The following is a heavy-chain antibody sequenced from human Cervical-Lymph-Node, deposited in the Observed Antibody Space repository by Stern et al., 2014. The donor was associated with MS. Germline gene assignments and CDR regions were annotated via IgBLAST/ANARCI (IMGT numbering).Heavy chain of an antibody. CDR2: INWNSGDI. J-gene: IGHJ2*01. CDR1: GFTFDDHA. D-gene: IGHD1-26*01. V-gene: IGHV3-9*01. Sequence: EVQLEESGGGLIQPGRSLSLSCAASGFTFDDHAMHWVRQAPGKGLEWISGINWNSGDIDYADSVKGRFTISRDNAKNSLYLQMSSLRPEDTALYFCVRDRWASGTYWYFDLWGRGTLVTVSS. CDR3: VRDRWASGTYWYFDL.